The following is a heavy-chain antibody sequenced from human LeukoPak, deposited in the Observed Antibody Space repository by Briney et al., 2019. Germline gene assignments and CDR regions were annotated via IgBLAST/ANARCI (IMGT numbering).Heavy chain of an antibody. D-gene: IGHD2-2*01. CDR3: ATLGYCSSTSCYPIDY. V-gene: IGHV1-24*01. CDR1: GYTLTELS. CDR2: FDPEDGET. Sequence: ASVKVSCKVSGYTLTELSMHWVRQAPGKGLEWMGGFDPEDGETIYAQKFQGRVTMTEDTSTDTAYMELSSLRSEDTAVYYCATLGYCSSTSCYPIDYWGQGTLVTVSS. J-gene: IGHJ4*02.